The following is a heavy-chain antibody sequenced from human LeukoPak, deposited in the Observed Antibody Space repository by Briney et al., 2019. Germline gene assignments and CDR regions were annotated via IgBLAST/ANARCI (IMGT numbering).Heavy chain of an antibody. CDR3: ASTMTTNIVY. J-gene: IGHJ4*02. CDR2: IYYSGST. D-gene: IGHD4-11*01. V-gene: IGHV4-59*05. CDR1: GGSISSYY. Sequence: SETLSLTCTVSGGSISSYYWSWIRQPPGKGLEWIGTIYYSGSTYYNPSLKSRVTISVDTSKNQFSLKLSSVTAADTAVYYCASTMTTNIVYWGQGTLVTVSS.